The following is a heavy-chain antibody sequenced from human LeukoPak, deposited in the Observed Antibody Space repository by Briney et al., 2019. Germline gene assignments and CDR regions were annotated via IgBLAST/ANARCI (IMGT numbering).Heavy chain of an antibody. V-gene: IGHV3-23*01. J-gene: IGHJ6*02. D-gene: IGHD2-2*01. CDR2: ISGSGGST. CDR1: GFTFSSYA. Sequence: PGGSLRLSCAASGFTFSSYAMSWVRQAPGKGLEWVSAISGSGGSTYYADSVKGRFTISRDNSKNTLYLQMNSLRAEDTAVYYCAKDLYCSSTSCYGHYGMDVWGQGTTVTVSS. CDR3: AKDLYCSSTSCYGHYGMDV.